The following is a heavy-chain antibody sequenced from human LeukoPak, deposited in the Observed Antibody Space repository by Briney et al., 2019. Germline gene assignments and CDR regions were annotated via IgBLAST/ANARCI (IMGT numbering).Heavy chain of an antibody. CDR3: ARDSRSSINWFDP. D-gene: IGHD2-2*01. J-gene: IGHJ5*02. Sequence: PSETLSLTCTVSGGSISRYYWSWSRQPAGMGLEWIGRISTSGSTNYNPSLKSRVTMSVDTSKNQFSLKLSSVTAADTAMYYCARDSRSSINWFDPWGQGTLVTVSS. CDR1: GGSISRYY. V-gene: IGHV4-4*07. CDR2: ISTSGST.